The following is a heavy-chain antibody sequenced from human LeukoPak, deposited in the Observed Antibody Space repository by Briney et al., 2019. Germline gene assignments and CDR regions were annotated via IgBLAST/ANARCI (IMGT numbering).Heavy chain of an antibody. CDR3: ARAGGGEFGY. Sequence: GSSVKVSCKASRGSFSSYGISWVRQAPGQGVEWMGRIIPIVGVSNYAQKFQGRLTITAVKFTSTAYMELGSLSSEDTAVYFCARAGGGEFGYWGQGTLVTVSS. V-gene: IGHV1-69*04. CDR1: RGSFSSYG. J-gene: IGHJ4*02. D-gene: IGHD3-16*01. CDR2: IIPIVGVS.